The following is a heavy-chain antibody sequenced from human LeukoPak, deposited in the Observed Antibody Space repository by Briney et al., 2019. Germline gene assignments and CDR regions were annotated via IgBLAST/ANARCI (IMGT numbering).Heavy chain of an antibody. CDR2: IYYSGST. D-gene: IGHD2-2*01. CDR3: ARVGCSSTSCFVGNYYYYGMDV. V-gene: IGHV4-59*08. J-gene: IGHJ6*02. Sequence: SETLSLTCTVSGGSISSYYWSWIRQPPGKGLEWIGYIYYSGSTNYNPSLKSRVTISVDTSKNQFSLKLSSVTAADPAVYYCARVGCSSTSCFVGNYYYYGMDVWGQGTTVTVSS. CDR1: GGSISSYY.